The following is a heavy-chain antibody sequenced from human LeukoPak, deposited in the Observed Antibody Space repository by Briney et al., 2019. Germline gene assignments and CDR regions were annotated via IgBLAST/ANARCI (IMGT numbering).Heavy chain of an antibody. V-gene: IGHV1-69*04. CDR3: ARASGNELEPDAFDI. D-gene: IGHD1-1*01. CDR2: IIPILGIA. CDR1: GGTFSSYA. Sequence: SVKVSCKASGGTFSSYAISWVRQAPGQGLEWMGRIIPILGIANYAQKFQGRVTITADESTSTAYMELSSLRSEDTAVYYCARASGNELEPDAFDIWGQGTMVTVSS. J-gene: IGHJ3*02.